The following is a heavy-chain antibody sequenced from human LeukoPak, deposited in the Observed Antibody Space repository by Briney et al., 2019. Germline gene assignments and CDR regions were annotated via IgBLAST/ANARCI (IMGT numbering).Heavy chain of an antibody. D-gene: IGHD1-26*01. CDR2: FDPEDGET. V-gene: IGHV1-24*01. Sequence: GASVTVSSKVSGYTLTELSMYWVRQAPGKGLEWMGGFDPEDGETIYAQKFQGRVTMTEDTSTDTAYMELSSLRSEDTAVYYCAFLNRVGATQGGWFDPWGQGTLVTVSS. CDR3: AFLNRVGATQGGWFDP. CDR1: GYTLTELS. J-gene: IGHJ5*02.